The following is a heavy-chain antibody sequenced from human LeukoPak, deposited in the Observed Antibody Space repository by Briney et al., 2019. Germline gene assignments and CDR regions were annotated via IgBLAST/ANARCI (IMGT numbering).Heavy chain of an antibody. D-gene: IGHD5-18*01. V-gene: IGHV3-30-3*01. Sequence: GGSLRLSCAASGFTFSSYAMHWVRQAPGKGLEWVAVISYDGSNKYYADSVKGRFTISRDNSKNTLYLQINSLRAEDTAVYYCARDHGRSGYSYDLSYYFDYWGQGTLVTVSS. J-gene: IGHJ4*02. CDR1: GFTFSSYA. CDR3: ARDHGRSGYSYDLSYYFDY. CDR2: ISYDGSNK.